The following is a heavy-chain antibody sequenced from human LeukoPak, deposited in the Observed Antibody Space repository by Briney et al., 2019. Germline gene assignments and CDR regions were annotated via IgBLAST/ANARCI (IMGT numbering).Heavy chain of an antibody. Sequence: PSETLSLTCAVYGGSFSSYYWSWIRQPAGKGLEWIGRIYTSGRTNYNPSLKSRVTMSVDTSKNQFSLKLSSVTAADTAVYYCARDLGDNPHSSGWCEGRWNWFDPWGQGTLVTVSS. CDR3: ARDLGDNPHSSGWCEGRWNWFDP. CDR2: IYTSGRT. V-gene: IGHV4-4*07. CDR1: GGSFSSYY. D-gene: IGHD6-19*01. J-gene: IGHJ5*02.